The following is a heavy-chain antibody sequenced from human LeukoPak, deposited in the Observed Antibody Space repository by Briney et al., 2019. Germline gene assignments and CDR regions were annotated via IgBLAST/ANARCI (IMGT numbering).Heavy chain of an antibody. CDR2: ICAYSGNT. D-gene: IGHD5-24*01. CDR1: GYTFTSYG. CDR3: ARGRDRYNSN. V-gene: IGHV1-18*01. Sequence: GASVKVSCKASGYTFTSYGISWVRQAPGQGLEWMGWICAYSGNTNYAQKLQGRVTMTTDTSTSTAYMELRSLISDDTAVYYWARGRDRYNSNWGQGTLVTVSS. J-gene: IGHJ4*02.